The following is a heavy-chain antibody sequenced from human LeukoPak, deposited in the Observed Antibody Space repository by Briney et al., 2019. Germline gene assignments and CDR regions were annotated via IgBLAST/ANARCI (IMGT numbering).Heavy chain of an antibody. CDR3: AEGGY. Sequence: GGSLRLSCAASGFTFSSYAMHWVRQAPGKGLEWVAVISYDGSNKYYADSVKGRFTISRDNSKNTLYLQMNSLEGEDTAVYYCAEGGYWGQGTLVTVSS. J-gene: IGHJ4*02. V-gene: IGHV3-30*18. CDR1: GFTFSSYA. CDR2: ISYDGSNK.